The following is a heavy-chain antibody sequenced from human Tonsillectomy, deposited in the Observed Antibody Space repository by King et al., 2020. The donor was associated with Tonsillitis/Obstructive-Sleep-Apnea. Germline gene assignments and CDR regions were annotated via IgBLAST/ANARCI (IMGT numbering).Heavy chain of an antibody. CDR1: EFTFSTYG. V-gene: IGHV3-23*04. CDR3: ARGSSLIDY. Sequence: VQLVESGGGLVQPGGSLRLSCAASEFTFSTYGMTWVRQAPGKGLECVSVISGSGAKTEYADSVRGRFTISRDNAKNTLYLQMNSLRAEDTAIYYCARGSSLIDYWGQGTLVTVSS. D-gene: IGHD3-3*01. J-gene: IGHJ4*02. CDR2: ISGSGAKT.